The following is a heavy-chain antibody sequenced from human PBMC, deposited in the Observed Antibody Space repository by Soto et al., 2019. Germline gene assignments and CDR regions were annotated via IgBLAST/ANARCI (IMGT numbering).Heavy chain of an antibody. V-gene: IGHV3-21*01. D-gene: IGHD2-2*01. CDR2: ISSSSSYI. Sequence: EVQLVESGGGLVKPGGSLRLSCAASGFTCSSYSMNWVRQAPGKGLEWVSSISSSSSYIYYADSVKGRFTISRDNAKNSLYLQMNSLRAEDTAVYYCARDSCSSTSCFDWGQGTLVTVSS. CDR3: ARDSCSSTSCFD. CDR1: GFTCSSYS. J-gene: IGHJ4*02.